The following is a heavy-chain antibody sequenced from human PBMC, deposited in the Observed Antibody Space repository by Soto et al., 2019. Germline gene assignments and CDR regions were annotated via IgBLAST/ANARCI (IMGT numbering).Heavy chain of an antibody. V-gene: IGHV4-31*03. CDR3: ARAGGFMVRDAFDI. CDR2: IYYSGST. Sequence: PSETLCLTCTVSGVSISSGGYYWSWIRQHPGKGLEWIGYIYYSGSTYYNPSLKSRVTISVDTSKNQFSLKLSSVTAADTAVYYCARAGGFMVRDAFDIWGQGTMVTVSS. D-gene: IGHD3-10*01. J-gene: IGHJ3*02. CDR1: GVSISSGGYY.